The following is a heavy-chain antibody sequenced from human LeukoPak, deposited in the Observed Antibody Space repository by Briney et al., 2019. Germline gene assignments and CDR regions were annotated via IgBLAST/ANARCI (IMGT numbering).Heavy chain of an antibody. CDR3: AKPPSLIHGDWRYYFDY. CDR1: GFTFSSYA. V-gene: IGHV3-23*01. J-gene: IGHJ4*02. Sequence: GGSLRLSCAASGFTFSSYAMSWVRQAPGKGLEWVSAISGSDGTTYYADSVKGRFTISRDNSKNTLYLQMNSLRAEDTAVYYCAKPPSLIHGDWRYYFDYWGQGTLVTVSS. CDR2: ISGSDGTT. D-gene: IGHD4-17*01.